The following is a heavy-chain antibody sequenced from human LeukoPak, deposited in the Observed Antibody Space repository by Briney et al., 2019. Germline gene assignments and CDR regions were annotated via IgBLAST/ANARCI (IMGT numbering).Heavy chain of an antibody. Sequence: GASVNVSCKVSGYTLTELSMHWVRQAPGKGLEWMGGFDPEDGETIYAQKFQGRVTMTEDTSTDTAYMELSSLRSEDTAVYYCATSNTVTTFLFDYWGQGTLVTVSS. V-gene: IGHV1-24*01. CDR1: GYTLTELS. CDR2: FDPEDGET. CDR3: ATSNTVTTFLFDY. D-gene: IGHD4-17*01. J-gene: IGHJ4*02.